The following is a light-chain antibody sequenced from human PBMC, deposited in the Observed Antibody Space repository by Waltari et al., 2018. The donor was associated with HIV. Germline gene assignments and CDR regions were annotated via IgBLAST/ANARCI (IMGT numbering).Light chain of an antibody. CDR2: HTS. Sequence: VVLTQFPATLSVSPGDTATLSCRASESLSGNLAWYQQNPGQAPRLLIHHTSTRATCVPTRFGGSRSGTDFTLTISSLRPEDIAVYYCQQYIRWPLTFGGGTKVEIK. CDR3: QQYIRWPLT. CDR1: ESLSGN. J-gene: IGKJ4*01. V-gene: IGKV3-15*01.